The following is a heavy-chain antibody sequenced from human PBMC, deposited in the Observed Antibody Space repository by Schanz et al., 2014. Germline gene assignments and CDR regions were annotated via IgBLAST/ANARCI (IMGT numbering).Heavy chain of an antibody. J-gene: IGHJ3*02. Sequence: QVQLVQSGAEVKKPGSSMKVSCKASGGTFSTYPLNWLRQAPGQGLEWMGRIIPIHGIVNYAQRFQDRVRITADKSTSTAYMELSSLRSDDTAVYYCARGGGTEDVFDIWGQGTILTVSS. CDR2: IIPIHGIV. V-gene: IGHV1-69*02. CDR3: ARGGGTEDVFDI. CDR1: GGTFSTYP. D-gene: IGHD1-1*01.